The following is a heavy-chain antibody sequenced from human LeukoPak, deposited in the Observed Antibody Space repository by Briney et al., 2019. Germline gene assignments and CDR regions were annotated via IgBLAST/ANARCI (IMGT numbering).Heavy chain of an antibody. CDR1: GYTFTGYY. J-gene: IGHJ4*02. Sequence: ASVKVSCKASGYTFTGYYMHWVRQAPGRGLEWMGWINPNSGGTNYAQKFQGRVTMTRDTSISTAYMELSRLRSDDTAVYYCARLDKIAVAGTDYWGQGTLVTVSS. CDR3: ARLDKIAVAGTDY. D-gene: IGHD6-19*01. CDR2: INPNSGGT. V-gene: IGHV1-2*02.